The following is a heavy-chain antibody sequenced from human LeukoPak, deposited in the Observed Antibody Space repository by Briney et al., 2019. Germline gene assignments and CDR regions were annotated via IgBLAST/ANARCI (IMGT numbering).Heavy chain of an antibody. CDR2: ISYDGSNK. CDR1: GFTFSSYG. Sequence: PGGSLRLSCAASGFTFSSYGMHWVRQAPGKGLEWVAVISYDGSNKYYADSVKGRFTISRDNSKNTLYLQMNSLRAEDTAVYYCANWNYGYYFDYWGQGTLVTVSP. J-gene: IGHJ4*02. D-gene: IGHD1-7*01. CDR3: ANWNYGYYFDY. V-gene: IGHV3-30*18.